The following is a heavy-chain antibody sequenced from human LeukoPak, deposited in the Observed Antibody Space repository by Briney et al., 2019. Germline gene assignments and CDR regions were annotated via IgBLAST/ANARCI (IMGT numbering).Heavy chain of an antibody. Sequence: PSETLSLTCTVSGGSIITYYWGWIRQPPGKGLEWIGSIYYSGSTYYNPSLKSRVTISVDTSKNEFSLKLSSVTAADTAVYYCARRWRATPILFDYWGQGTLVTVSS. CDR2: IYYSGST. CDR3: ARRWRATPILFDY. J-gene: IGHJ4*02. V-gene: IGHV4-39*01. D-gene: IGHD5-12*01. CDR1: GGSIITYY.